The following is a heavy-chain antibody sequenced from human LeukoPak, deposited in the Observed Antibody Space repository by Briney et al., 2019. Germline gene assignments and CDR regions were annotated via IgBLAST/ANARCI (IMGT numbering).Heavy chain of an antibody. D-gene: IGHD1-26*01. CDR3: TTAPAGTFDY. CDR2: IKSKSVGGTT. V-gene: IGHV3-15*01. J-gene: IGHJ4*02. CDR1: GFTFNNAW. Sequence: KLGGSLRLSCAASGFTFNNAWMSWVRQAPGKGLEWVGRIKSKSVGGTTDYAEPVKGRFTISRDDSKNTLYLEMNSLKTEDTAVYYCTTAPAGTFDYWGQGTLVTVSS.